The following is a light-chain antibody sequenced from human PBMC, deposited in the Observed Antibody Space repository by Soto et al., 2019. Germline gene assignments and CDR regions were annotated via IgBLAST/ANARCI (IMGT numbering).Light chain of an antibody. CDR1: QNVSSN. V-gene: IGKV3-15*01. Sequence: EKVMTQSPATLSVSPGERATLSCRASQNVSSNLAWYQQKPGQAPRLLIYGASTRATGIPARFSGSGSGTEFTLTISSLQSEDFAVYYCQQYNNWPFTFGGGTKVDIK. J-gene: IGKJ4*01. CDR3: QQYNNWPFT. CDR2: GAS.